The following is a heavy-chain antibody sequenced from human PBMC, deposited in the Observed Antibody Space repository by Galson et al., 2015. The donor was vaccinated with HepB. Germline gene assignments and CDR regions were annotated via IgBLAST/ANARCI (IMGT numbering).Heavy chain of an antibody. J-gene: IGHJ4*02. CDR3: VREYSGSDFGSGALEI. Sequence: SVKVSCKASGYTFSTYGISWVRQAPGQGLEWMGWISPYNGNTDYAQKLQGRVTLTTDTSTTTASMELKSLRSDDTAVYYCVREYSGSDFGSGALEIWGQGPLVTVSS. CDR1: GYTFSTYG. CDR2: ISPYNGNT. D-gene: IGHD5-12*01. V-gene: IGHV1-18*04.